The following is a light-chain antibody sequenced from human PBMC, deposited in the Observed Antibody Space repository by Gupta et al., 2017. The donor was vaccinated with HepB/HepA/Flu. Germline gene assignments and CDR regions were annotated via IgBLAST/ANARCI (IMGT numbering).Light chain of an antibody. V-gene: IGLV3-21*04. J-gene: IGLJ1*01. CDR1: NIGIKS. CDR3: HTWDSISHHV. CDR2: YDK. Sequence: SYVLTQPPTVSVAPGQKATITCGGNNIGIKSVHWYQQKPGQAPLLVMFYDKDRPSGIPERFSGSNSGGTATLTISRVEAGDEADYYCHTWDSISHHVFGPGTKVTVL.